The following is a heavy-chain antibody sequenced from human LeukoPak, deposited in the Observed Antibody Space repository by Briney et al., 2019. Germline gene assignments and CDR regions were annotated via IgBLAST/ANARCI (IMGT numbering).Heavy chain of an antibody. CDR1: GFTLSGYW. J-gene: IGHJ6*02. V-gene: IGHV3-74*01. D-gene: IGHD2-8*02. Sequence: SGGSLRLSCAASGFTLSGYWMHWVRQAPGEGLVWVSRIDPDGITTNYADPVKGRFTTSRDNARNPLYMQMRSLTAEDTALYYCTRVQAGRSGLMDVWGRGTTVTVSS. CDR2: IDPDGITT. CDR3: TRVQAGRSGLMDV.